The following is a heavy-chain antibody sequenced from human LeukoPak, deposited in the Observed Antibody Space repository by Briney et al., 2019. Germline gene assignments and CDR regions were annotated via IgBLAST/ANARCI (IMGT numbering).Heavy chain of an antibody. V-gene: IGHV5-51*01. CDR3: ARGYCSGGSCYNSAFDI. Sequence: GESLKISCKGSGYSFTSYWIGWVRQMPGKGLEWMGIIYPGDSDTRYSPSFQGQVTISADKSISTAYLQWSSLKASDTAMYYCARGYCSGGSCYNSAFDIWGQGTMVTVSS. D-gene: IGHD2-15*01. CDR2: IYPGDSDT. CDR1: GYSFTSYW. J-gene: IGHJ3*02.